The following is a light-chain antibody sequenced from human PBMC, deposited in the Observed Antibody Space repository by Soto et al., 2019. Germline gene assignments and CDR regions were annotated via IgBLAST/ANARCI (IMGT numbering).Light chain of an antibody. J-gene: IGLJ3*02. CDR3: HSYDISLSGSV. CDR2: GNS. Sequence: QSVLTQPPSVSGAPGQRVTISCTGSSSNIGTTYHVHWYQQLPGTAPKLLIYGNSIRPSGVPDRFSGSKSGTSASLAITGLQAEDEADYYCHSYDISLSGSVFGGGTQLTVL. CDR1: SSNIGTTYH. V-gene: IGLV1-40*01.